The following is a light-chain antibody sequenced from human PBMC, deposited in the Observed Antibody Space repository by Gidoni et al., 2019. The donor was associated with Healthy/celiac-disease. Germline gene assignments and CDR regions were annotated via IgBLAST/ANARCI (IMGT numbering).Light chain of an antibody. Sequence: DIQITQSPSTLSASVGDRVTITCRASQSISSWLAWYQQKPGKPPKLLIYDASSLESGVPSRFSGSGSGTEFTLTISSLQPDDFATYYCQQYNSDSGTFGQGTKVEIK. CDR2: DAS. V-gene: IGKV1-5*01. CDR3: QQYNSDSGT. J-gene: IGKJ1*01. CDR1: QSISSW.